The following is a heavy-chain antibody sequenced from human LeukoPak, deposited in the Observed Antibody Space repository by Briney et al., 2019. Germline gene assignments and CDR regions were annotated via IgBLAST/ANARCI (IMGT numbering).Heavy chain of an antibody. J-gene: IGHJ3*02. V-gene: IGHV1-69*05. CDR1: GGTFSSYA. Sequence: GSSVKVSCKASGGTFSSYAISWVRQAPGQGLEWMGRIIPIFGTANYAQKFQGRVTITTDESTSTAYTELSSLRSEDTAVYYCARDRERITMVRGVYDAFDIWGQGTMVTVSS. D-gene: IGHD3-10*01. CDR2: IIPIFGTA. CDR3: ARDRERITMVRGVYDAFDI.